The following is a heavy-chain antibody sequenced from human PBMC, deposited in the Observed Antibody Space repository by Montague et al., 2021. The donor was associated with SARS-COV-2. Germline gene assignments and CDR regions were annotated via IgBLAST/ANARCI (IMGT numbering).Heavy chain of an antibody. V-gene: IGHV3-9*01. CDR2: ISRDSDKI. CDR3: AKDVLSVPAAGGVFDS. D-gene: IGHD6-13*01. Sequence: SLRLSCAASGFSVGDYALHWVRLAPGQGLEWVSGISRDSDKIGYGDSXXGLFIVSRDNAKNSLYLQMNSVRIDDTALYFCAKDVLSVPAAGGVFDSWGQGTLVAVSS. CDR1: GFSVGDYA. J-gene: IGHJ4*02.